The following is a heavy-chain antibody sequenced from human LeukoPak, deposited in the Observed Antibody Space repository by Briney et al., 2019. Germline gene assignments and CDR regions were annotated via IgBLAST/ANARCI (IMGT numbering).Heavy chain of an antibody. V-gene: IGHV4-59*08. Sequence: SETLSLTCTVSGGSISSYYWSWIRQPPGKGLEWIGYIYYSGSTNYNPSLKSRVTISVDTSKNQFSLKLSPVTAADTAVYYCARAVVVSPHYYYGMDVWGQGTTVTVSS. CDR2: IYYSGST. CDR3: ARAVVVSPHYYYGMDV. J-gene: IGHJ6*02. CDR1: GGSISSYY. D-gene: IGHD2-15*01.